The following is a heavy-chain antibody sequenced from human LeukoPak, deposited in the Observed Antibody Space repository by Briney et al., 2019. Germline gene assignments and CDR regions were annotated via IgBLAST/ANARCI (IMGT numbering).Heavy chain of an antibody. CDR2: TSGSSSYT. V-gene: IGHV3-21*01. CDR3: ARGTTGGYSPSH. CDR1: GFTFSTYS. J-gene: IGHJ4*02. D-gene: IGHD5-12*01. Sequence: KSGGSLRLSCAASGFTFSTYSMNWVRQAPGKGLEWVSSTSGSSSYTFYADSVRGRFTISRDNAKNSLYLQMNSLRAEDTAVYYCARGTTGGYSPSHWGQGTLVTVSS.